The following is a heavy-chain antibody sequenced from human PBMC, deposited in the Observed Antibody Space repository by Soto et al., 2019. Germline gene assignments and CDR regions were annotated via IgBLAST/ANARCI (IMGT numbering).Heavy chain of an antibody. CDR1: GFTFSSYG. J-gene: IGHJ4*02. Sequence: GGSLRLSCAASGFTFSSYGMHWVRQAPGKGLEWVAVISYDGSNKYYADSVKSRFTISRDNSKNTLYLQMNSLRAEDTAVYYCEPLLITGTTGYYFDYWGQGTLVTVSS. CDR2: ISYDGSNK. D-gene: IGHD1-20*01. CDR3: EPLLITGTTGYYFDY. V-gene: IGHV3-30*03.